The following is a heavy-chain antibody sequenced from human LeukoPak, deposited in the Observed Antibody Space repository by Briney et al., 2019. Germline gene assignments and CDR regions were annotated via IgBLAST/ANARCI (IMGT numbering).Heavy chain of an antibody. Sequence: SQTLSLTCTVSGGSISSGGYYWSWIRQHPGKGLEWIGYIYYSGSTYYNPSLKSRVTISVDTSKNQFSPKLSSVTAADTAVYYCARRNPYCSSTSCYSYNQCQTNWFDPWGQGTLVTVSS. CDR3: ARRNPYCSSTSCYSYNQCQTNWFDP. CDR2: IYYSGST. J-gene: IGHJ5*02. D-gene: IGHD2-2*01. CDR1: GGSISSGGYY. V-gene: IGHV4-31*03.